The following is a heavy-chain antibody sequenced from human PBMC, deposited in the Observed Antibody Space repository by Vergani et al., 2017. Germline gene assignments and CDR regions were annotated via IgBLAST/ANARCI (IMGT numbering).Heavy chain of an antibody. V-gene: IGHV3-30*03. CDR3: ARRGSGNTYYFDY. J-gene: IGHJ4*02. D-gene: IGHD3-10*01. CDR1: GFSFRSYG. CDR2: LSYEGSSD. Sequence: QVQLVESGGDVVQPGKSLRLSCAASGFSFRSYGMHWVRQAPGKGLEWVAVLSYEGSSDFYADSVKGRFTISRDNSNNTLYLQMNSLRPDDTAIYYCARRGSGNTYYFDYWGQGALVTVSS.